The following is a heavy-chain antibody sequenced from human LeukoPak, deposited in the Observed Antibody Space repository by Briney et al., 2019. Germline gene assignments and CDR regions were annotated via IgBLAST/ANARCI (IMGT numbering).Heavy chain of an antibody. J-gene: IGHJ2*01. CDR1: GFTFSNYD. CDR2: SGADDGTT. V-gene: IGHV3-23*01. CDR3: AKALNYWYFDL. Sequence: PGGSLRLSCAASGFTFSNYDVSWVRQAPGKGLEWVSASGADDGTTYADSVKGRFTISRDNSKNTLYLQMNSLRVEDTATYYCAKALNYWYFDLWGRGSLVTVSS.